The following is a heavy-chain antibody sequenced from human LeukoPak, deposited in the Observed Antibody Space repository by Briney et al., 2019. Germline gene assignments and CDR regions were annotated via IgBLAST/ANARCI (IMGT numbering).Heavy chain of an antibody. CDR1: GFTFSGSA. Sequence: GGSLKLSSAASGFTFSGSAMHWVRQASGKGLEWVGRIRSKANSYATAYAASVKGRFTISRDDSKNTAYLQMNSLKTEDTAVYYCTKKLDSGPFDYWGQGTLVTVSS. J-gene: IGHJ4*02. CDR2: IRSKANSYAT. V-gene: IGHV3-73*01. D-gene: IGHD1-26*01. CDR3: TKKLDSGPFDY.